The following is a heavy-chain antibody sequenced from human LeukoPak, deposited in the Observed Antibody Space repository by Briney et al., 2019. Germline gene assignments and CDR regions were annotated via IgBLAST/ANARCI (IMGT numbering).Heavy chain of an antibody. D-gene: IGHD2-2*01. CDR3: ARDRNVVDFDY. J-gene: IGHJ4*02. V-gene: IGHV3-21*01. CDR2: ISSSSSYI. Sequence: GGALRLSCAASGFTFSSYSMNWVRQAPGKGREGVSSISSSSSYIYYADSGKGRFTISRDNAKNSLYLQMNSLRAEDTAVYYCARDRNVVDFDYWGQGTLVTVSS. CDR1: GFTFSSYS.